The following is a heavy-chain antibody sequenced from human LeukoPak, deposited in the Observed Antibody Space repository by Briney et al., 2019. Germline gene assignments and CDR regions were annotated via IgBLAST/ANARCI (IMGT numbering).Heavy chain of an antibody. V-gene: IGHV2-5*02. CDR3: TRGSLGGGFDF. Sequence: SGPTLVNPTQTLTLTCTFSGFSLKTDSGEVRMGWVRQPPGKTLEWLALVTWDDDNRYNPSLRSRLTITKDTSRSQVVLTMSNIDPVDTATYFCTRGSLGGGFDFWGQGALVTVSS. D-gene: IGHD3-3*01. J-gene: IGHJ4*02. CDR1: GFSLKTDSGEVR. CDR2: VTWDDDN.